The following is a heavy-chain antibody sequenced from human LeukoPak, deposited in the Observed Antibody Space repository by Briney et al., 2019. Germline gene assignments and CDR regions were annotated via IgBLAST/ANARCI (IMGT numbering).Heavy chain of an antibody. Sequence: GRSLRLSCAASGFTFNNYVMHWVRQAPGKGVEWVAVMSIDGNIKLYADSVRGRFTISRDNSRNTLYLQLNSLRAEDTAVYYCTRDPIMGVPDYFDYWGQGTLVAVSS. D-gene: IGHD1-26*01. V-gene: IGHV3-30*04. J-gene: IGHJ4*02. CDR2: MSIDGNIK. CDR1: GFTFNNYV. CDR3: TRDPIMGVPDYFDY.